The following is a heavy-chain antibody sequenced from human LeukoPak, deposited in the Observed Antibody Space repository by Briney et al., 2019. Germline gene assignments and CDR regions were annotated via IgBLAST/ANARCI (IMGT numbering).Heavy chain of an antibody. CDR3: ARNKYYGSSASDAFDI. D-gene: IGHD3-22*01. Sequence: GASVKVSCKAFGGTFSSYAISWVRQAPGQGLEWMGGIITIFGTANYAQKFQGRVTITADKSTSTAYMELSSLRSEDTAVYYCARNKYYGSSASDAFDIWGQGTMVTVSS. CDR2: IITIFGTA. V-gene: IGHV1-69*06. J-gene: IGHJ3*02. CDR1: GGTFSSYA.